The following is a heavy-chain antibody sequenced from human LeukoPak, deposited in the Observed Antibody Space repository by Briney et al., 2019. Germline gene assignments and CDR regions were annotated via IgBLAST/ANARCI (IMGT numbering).Heavy chain of an antibody. J-gene: IGHJ4*02. CDR1: GFTFSDYA. CDR2: IRHKAYGGTT. Sequence: GGSLRLSCTASGFTFSDYAMSWVRQAPGKGLEWVGFIRHKAYGGTTEYAASVKGRFTISRDDSKSIDYLQMNSLKTEDTAVYYCTRESAGATFDYWGQGTLVTVSS. V-gene: IGHV3-49*04. D-gene: IGHD1-26*01. CDR3: TRESAGATFDY.